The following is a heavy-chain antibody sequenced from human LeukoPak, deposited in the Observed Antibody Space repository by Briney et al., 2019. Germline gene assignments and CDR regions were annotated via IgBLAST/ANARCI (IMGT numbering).Heavy chain of an antibody. D-gene: IGHD5-12*01. J-gene: IGHJ6*02. CDR2: IYYSGST. CDR1: GGSISSGGYY. V-gene: IGHV4-31*03. CDR3: ARELKWLRSMDYYGMDV. Sequence: PSETLSLTCTVSGGSISSGGYYWSWIRQHPGKGLEWIGYIYYSGSTYYNPSLKSRVTISVDTSKNQFSLKLSSVTAADTAVYYCARELKWLRSMDYYGMDVWGQGTTVTVSS.